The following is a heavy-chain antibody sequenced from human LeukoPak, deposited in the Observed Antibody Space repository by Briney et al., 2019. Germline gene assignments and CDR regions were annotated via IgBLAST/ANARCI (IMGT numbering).Heavy chain of an antibody. CDR1: GGSISSSSYY. CDR2: IYYSGST. CDR3: AGWPRPNYYYYYGMDV. V-gene: IGHV4-39*01. Sequence: PSETLSLTCTVSGGSISSSSYYWGWIRQPPGKGLEWIGSIYYSGSTYYNPSLKSRVTISVDTSKNQFSLKLSSVTAADTAVYYCAGWPRPNYYYYYGMDVWGQGTTVTVSS. J-gene: IGHJ6*02. D-gene: IGHD2-15*01.